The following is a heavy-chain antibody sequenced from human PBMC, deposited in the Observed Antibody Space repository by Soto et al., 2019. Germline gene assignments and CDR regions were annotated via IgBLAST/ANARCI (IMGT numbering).Heavy chain of an antibody. CDR3: VRSIFFFRAGDGIRGTVPVSAFLLNRSSDL. CDR2: IQQEGSEK. D-gene: IGHD3-3*01. V-gene: IGHV3-7*05. J-gene: IGHJ2*01. Sequence: GRGLEWVANIQQEGSEKYYVDSVKGRFTISRDNAKNSLYLQMNSVRAEDTAFYYCVRSIFFFRAGDGIRGTVPVSAFLLNRSSDL.